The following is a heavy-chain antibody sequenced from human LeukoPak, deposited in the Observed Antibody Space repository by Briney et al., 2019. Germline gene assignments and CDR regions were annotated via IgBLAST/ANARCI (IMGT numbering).Heavy chain of an antibody. CDR3: ARGEMEWLLDY. J-gene: IGHJ4*02. CDR1: GGSISSSSYY. V-gene: IGHV4-39*07. D-gene: IGHD3-3*01. Sequence: SETLSLTCTVSGGSISSSSYYWGWIRQPPGKGLEWIGSIYYSGSTYYNPSLKSRVTISVDTSKNQFSLKLSSVSAADTAVYYCARGEMEWLLDYWGQGTLVTVSS. CDR2: IYYSGST.